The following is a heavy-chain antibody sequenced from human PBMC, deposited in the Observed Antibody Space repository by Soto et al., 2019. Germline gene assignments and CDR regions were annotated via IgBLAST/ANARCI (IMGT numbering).Heavy chain of an antibody. CDR1: GFTFSSYA. V-gene: IGHV3-23*01. D-gene: IGHD3-3*01. CDR3: AKDLSGTYDSWSGYHYGMDV. Sequence: GGSLRLSCAASGFTFSSYAMSWVRQAPGKGLEWVSAISGSGGSTYYADSVKGRFTISRDNSKNTLYLQMNSLRAEDTAVYYCAKDLSGTYDSWSGYHYGMDVWGQGTTVTVSS. CDR2: ISGSGGST. J-gene: IGHJ6*02.